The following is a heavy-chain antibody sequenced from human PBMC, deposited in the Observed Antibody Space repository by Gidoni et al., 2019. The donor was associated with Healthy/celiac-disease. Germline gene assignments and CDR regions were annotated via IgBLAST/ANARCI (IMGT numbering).Heavy chain of an antibody. J-gene: IGHJ5*02. CDR3: ARGLSLSSSFDP. D-gene: IGHD3-10*01. CDR2: INPNRGGT. Sequence: QVQLVQSGAEVKKPGASVTVSCTASAYPFTGYYMHWVRPAPGQGLEWMGWINPNRGGTNYAQKFQGWVTMTRDTSISTAYMELSRLRSDDTAVYYCARGLSLSSSFDPWGQGTLVTVSS. CDR1: AYPFTGYY. V-gene: IGHV1-2*04.